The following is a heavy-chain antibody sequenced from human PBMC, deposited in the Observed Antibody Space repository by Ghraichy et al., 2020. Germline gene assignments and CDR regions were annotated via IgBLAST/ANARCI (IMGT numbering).Heavy chain of an antibody. D-gene: IGHD3-3*01. V-gene: IGHV3-23*01. J-gene: IGHJ6*02. CDR2: IGSWRGETT. CDR1: GFVFSEYV. CDR3: ARRVLERSLHGLDV. Sequence: GGSLRLSCAASGFVFSEYVMNWVRQAPGKGLEWVSVIGSWRGETTHYAASVKGRFAISRDNSKNTMYLQMNSLRAEDTAVYYCARRVLERSLHGLDVWGQGTTVTVSS.